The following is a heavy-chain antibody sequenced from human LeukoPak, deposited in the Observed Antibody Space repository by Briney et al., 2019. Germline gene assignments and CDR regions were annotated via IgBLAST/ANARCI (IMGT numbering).Heavy chain of an antibody. V-gene: IGHV1-18*01. J-gene: IGHJ4*02. D-gene: IGHD2-21*01. Sequence: ASVKVSCKASGYTFTSYGISWVRQAPGQGLEWMGWISAYNGNTNYAQKLQGRVTMTTDTSTSTAYMELRSLRSDDTAVYYCVREIAYCGGDCYFGFDYWGQGTLVTVSS. CDR3: VREIAYCGGDCYFGFDY. CDR1: GYTFTSYG. CDR2: ISAYNGNT.